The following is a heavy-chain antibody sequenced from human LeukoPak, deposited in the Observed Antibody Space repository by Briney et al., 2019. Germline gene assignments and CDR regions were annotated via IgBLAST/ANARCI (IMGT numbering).Heavy chain of an antibody. J-gene: IGHJ4*02. V-gene: IGHV4-38-2*02. CDR2: IYRSGST. CDR3: ARRHSSGWFYY. CDR1: GYSISNGYY. Sequence: TSETLSLTCTVSGYSISNGYYWDWIRQPPGRGLEWIGNIYRSGSTSYNPSPKSRVTISVDTSKNQFSLKVNSVTAADTAVYYCARRHSSGWFYYWGQGTLVTVSS. D-gene: IGHD6-19*01.